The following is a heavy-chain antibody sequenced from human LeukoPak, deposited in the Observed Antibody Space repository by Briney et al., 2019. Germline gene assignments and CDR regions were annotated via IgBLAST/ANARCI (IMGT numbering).Heavy chain of an antibody. CDR2: ITSRSSYI. V-gene: IGHV3-21*01. CDR1: GFTFSSYS. CDR3: ARVPHDIVVVVAATPDY. Sequence: PGGSLRLSCAASGFTFSSYSMNWVRQAPGKGLEWVSSITSRSSYIYYADSVKGRFTISRDNAKNSLYLQINSLRAEDTAVYYCARVPHDIVVVVAATPDYWGQGTRVTVSS. J-gene: IGHJ4*02. D-gene: IGHD2-15*01.